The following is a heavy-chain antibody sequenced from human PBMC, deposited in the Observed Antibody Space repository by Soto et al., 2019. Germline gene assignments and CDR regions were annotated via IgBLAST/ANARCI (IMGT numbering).Heavy chain of an antibody. CDR1: EIAYHGCP. D-gene: IGHD2-2*01. J-gene: IGHJ4*02. V-gene: IGHV3-48*01. CDR3: ARGRGYCSSTSCYFDY. CDR2: ISSGTM. Sequence: PAGSVRQTGADSEIAYHGCPLNCVHQAPGKGLEWVSYISSGTMYYADSVKGRFTISRDNAKNSLYLQMNSLRVEDTAVYYCARGRGYCSSTSCYFDYWGQGTLVTVSS.